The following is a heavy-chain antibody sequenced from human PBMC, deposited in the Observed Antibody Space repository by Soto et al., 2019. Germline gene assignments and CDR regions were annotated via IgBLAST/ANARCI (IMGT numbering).Heavy chain of an antibody. J-gene: IGHJ4*02. CDR2: MSGSGGSA. CDR3: AKDSLYYDSSGYYAY. D-gene: IGHD3-22*01. CDR1: GFTFRNYA. V-gene: IGHV3-23*01. Sequence: GGSLRLSCAASGFTFRNYAMSWVRQPPGKGLEWVSSMSGSGGSAYYADSVKGRFTISRDNSKNTLYLQMNSLRDEDTAIYYCAKDSLYYDSSGYYAYWGQGILVTVSS.